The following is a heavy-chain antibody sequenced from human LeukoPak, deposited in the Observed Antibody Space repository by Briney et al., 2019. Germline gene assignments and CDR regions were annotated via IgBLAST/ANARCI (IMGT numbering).Heavy chain of an antibody. J-gene: IGHJ4*02. CDR3: ARDRGSYCFDY. CDR2: ISGSGGST. V-gene: IGHV3-23*01. CDR1: GFTFSSYG. Sequence: GGSLRLSCAASGFTFSSYGMSWVRQAPGKGLEWVSAISGSGGSTYYADSVKGRFTISRDNSKNTLYLQMNSLRAEDTAVYYCARDRGSYCFDYWGQGTLVTVSS.